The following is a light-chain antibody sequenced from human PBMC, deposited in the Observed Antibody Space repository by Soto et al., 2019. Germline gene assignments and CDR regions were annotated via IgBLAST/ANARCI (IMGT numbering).Light chain of an antibody. J-gene: IGKJ5*01. CDR3: QQSNTCPPIT. Sequence: DIQMTQSPSSVSASVGDRVTITCRASQGINNWLAWYQQKPGKAPKLLIYAASTLHSGVPSRFSGSGAGTQFTLTTNSLQPEDFATYYCQQSNTCPPITFGQGTRLE. V-gene: IGKV1-12*01. CDR1: QGINNW. CDR2: AAS.